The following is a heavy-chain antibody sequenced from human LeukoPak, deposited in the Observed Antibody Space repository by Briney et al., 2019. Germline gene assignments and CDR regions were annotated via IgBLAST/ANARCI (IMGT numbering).Heavy chain of an antibody. Sequence: GGSLRLSCVASGFTSSHSWMTWVRQAPGKGLEWVGHIKEDGSSQNYADSVKGRFTISRDNAKSSLHLQMNGLRAEDTAMYYCVRDSGWFHFDPWGQGTLDTVSS. CDR3: VRDSGWFHFDP. CDR2: IKEDGSSQ. D-gene: IGHD6-19*01. J-gene: IGHJ5*02. V-gene: IGHV3-7*03. CDR1: GFTSSHSW.